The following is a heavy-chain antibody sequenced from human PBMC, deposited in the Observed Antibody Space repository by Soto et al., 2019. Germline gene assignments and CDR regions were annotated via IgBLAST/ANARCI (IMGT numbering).Heavy chain of an antibody. CDR3: ARVGGVAARTFDY. J-gene: IGHJ4*02. Sequence: SETLSLTCTVSGGSISPFYWSWVRQSPGKGLEWIGYLYYSDNTNYNPSLKSRVTISVDASKNQVSLRLTSVTAADTAVYYCARVGGVAARTFDYWGQGTVVTVSS. D-gene: IGHD3-16*01. CDR2: LYYSDNT. V-gene: IGHV4-59*01. CDR1: GGSISPFY.